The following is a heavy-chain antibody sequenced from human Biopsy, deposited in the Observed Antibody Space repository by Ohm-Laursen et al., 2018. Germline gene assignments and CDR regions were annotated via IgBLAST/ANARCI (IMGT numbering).Heavy chain of an antibody. D-gene: IGHD6-25*01. Sequence: SLRLSCSASGFIFDNYGMHWVRQAPGKGLEWVSGINWNSGDIVYADSVKGRFTISRGNAKNSLSLQMNSLRAEDTASYYCARDRSGLTLTTLDFWGHGTLVTVSS. CDR1: GFIFDNYG. V-gene: IGHV3-9*01. CDR2: INWNSGDI. J-gene: IGHJ4*01. CDR3: ARDRSGLTLTTLDF.